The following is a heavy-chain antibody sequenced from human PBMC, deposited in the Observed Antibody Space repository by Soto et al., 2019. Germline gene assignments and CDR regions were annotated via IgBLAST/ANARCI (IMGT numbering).Heavy chain of an antibody. CDR2: MSYDGSNY. CDR3: AKDPNFDILTAFYRMDV. J-gene: IGHJ6*02. D-gene: IGHD3-9*01. V-gene: IGHV3-30*18. Sequence: QVQLVESGGGVVQPGRSLRLSCAASGFTFSTYGMHWVRQAPGKGLEWVAVMSYDGSNYYYADSVKGRFTISRDNSKNTLYLQMNSLRAEDTAVYYCAKDPNFDILTAFYRMDVWGQGTTVTVSS. CDR1: GFTFSTYG.